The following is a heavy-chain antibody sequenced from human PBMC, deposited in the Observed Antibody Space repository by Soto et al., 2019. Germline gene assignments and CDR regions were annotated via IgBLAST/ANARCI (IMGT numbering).Heavy chain of an antibody. CDR2: ISYDGSNK. CDR1: GFTFSSYA. D-gene: IGHD3-3*01. Sequence: PGGSLRLSCAASGFTFSSYAMHWVRQAPGKGLEWVAVISYDGSNKYYADSVKGRFTISRDNSKNTLYLQMNSLRAEDTAVYYCARDRITIFGVVIIPYYYYGMDVWGQGTTVTVSS. J-gene: IGHJ6*02. CDR3: ARDRITIFGVVIIPYYYYGMDV. V-gene: IGHV3-30-3*01.